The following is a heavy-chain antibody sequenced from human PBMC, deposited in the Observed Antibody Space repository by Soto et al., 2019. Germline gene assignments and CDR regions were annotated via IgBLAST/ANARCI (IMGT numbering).Heavy chain of an antibody. CDR1: GFTFSSYW. CDR3: ARGGGVRVGPGDIVLMVYAKASYYYYMDV. V-gene: IGHV3-7*01. D-gene: IGHD2-8*01. Sequence: GGSLRLSCAASGFTFSSYWMSWVRQAPGKGLEWVANIKQDGSEKYYVDSVKGRFTISRDNAKNSLYLQMNSLRAEDTAVYYCARGGGVRVGPGDIVLMVYAKASYYYYMDVWGKGTTVTVSS. J-gene: IGHJ6*03. CDR2: IKQDGSEK.